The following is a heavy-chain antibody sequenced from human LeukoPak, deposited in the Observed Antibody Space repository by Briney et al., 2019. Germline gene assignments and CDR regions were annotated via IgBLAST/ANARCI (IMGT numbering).Heavy chain of an antibody. D-gene: IGHD6-19*01. CDR1: GAPISRFY. J-gene: IGHJ4*02. Sequence: SETLSLTCTTSGAPISRFYWSWVRQPPGKGLEWIGNIYNGVPTFFNPSLKSRVTLSVDTSKTQLSLQLASVTAADTAVYYCVQTTGWPGSDYWGQGILVTVSS. CDR2: IYNGVPT. V-gene: IGHV4-4*09. CDR3: VQTTGWPGSDY.